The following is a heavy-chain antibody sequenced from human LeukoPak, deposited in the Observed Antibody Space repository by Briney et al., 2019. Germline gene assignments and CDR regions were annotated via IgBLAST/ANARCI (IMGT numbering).Heavy chain of an antibody. D-gene: IGHD3-22*01. Sequence: GGSLRLSCAASGFTVSSNYMSWVRQAPGKGLEWVSVIYSGGSTYYADSVKGRFTISRDNSKNTLYLQMNSLRAEDTAVYYCARGRWSSSGYQDYWGRGTLVTVSS. CDR3: ARGRWSSSGYQDY. CDR1: GFTVSSNY. CDR2: IYSGGST. V-gene: IGHV3-53*01. J-gene: IGHJ4*02.